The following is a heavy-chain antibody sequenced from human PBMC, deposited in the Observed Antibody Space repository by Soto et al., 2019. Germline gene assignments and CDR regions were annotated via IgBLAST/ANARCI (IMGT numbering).Heavy chain of an antibody. CDR1: GFTFSSYA. CDR2: ISGSGGST. V-gene: IGHV3-23*01. Sequence: GGSLRLSCAASGFTFSSYAMSWVRQAPGKGLEWVSAISGSGGSTYYADSVKGRFTISRDNSKNALYLQMNSLRAEDTAVYYCAKGGYYDFWSDYYRFDYWGQGTLVTVSS. D-gene: IGHD3-3*01. CDR3: AKGGYYDFWSDYYRFDY. J-gene: IGHJ4*02.